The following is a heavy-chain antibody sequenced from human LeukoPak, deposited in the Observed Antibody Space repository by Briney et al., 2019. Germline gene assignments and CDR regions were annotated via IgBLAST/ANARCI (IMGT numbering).Heavy chain of an antibody. CDR1: GFTFSSYG. Sequence: GGSLRLSCAASGFTFSSYGMHWVRQAPGQGLEWVAVISYDGSNKYYADSVKGRFTISRDISKNTLYLQMNSLRAEDTAVYYCANLYAWGQGTLVTVSS. CDR3: ANLYA. CDR2: ISYDGSNK. D-gene: IGHD5/OR15-5a*01. J-gene: IGHJ5*02. V-gene: IGHV3-30*18.